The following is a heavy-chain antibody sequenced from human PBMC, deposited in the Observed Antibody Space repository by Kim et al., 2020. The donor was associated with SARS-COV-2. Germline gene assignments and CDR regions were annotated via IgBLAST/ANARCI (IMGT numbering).Heavy chain of an antibody. CDR2: ISYDGSNK. CDR1: GFTFSSYG. J-gene: IGHJ4*02. V-gene: IGHV3-30*18. CDR3: AKDLYSSGWDFDY. D-gene: IGHD6-19*01. Sequence: GGSLRLSCAASGFTFSSYGMHWVRQAPGKGLEWVAVISYDGSNKYYADSVKGRLTISRDNSKNTLYLQMNSLRAEDTAVYYCAKDLYSSGWDFDYWGQGTLVTVSS.